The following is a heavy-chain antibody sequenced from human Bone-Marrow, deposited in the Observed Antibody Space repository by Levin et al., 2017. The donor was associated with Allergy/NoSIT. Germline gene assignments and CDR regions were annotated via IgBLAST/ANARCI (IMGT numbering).Heavy chain of an antibody. CDR2: ISASGGST. Sequence: GGSLRLSCAASGFTFNSYAMSWVRQVPGKGLEWVSVISASGGSTYYADSVKGRFTISRDNSKNTLFLQMYSLRAEDTAVYYCAKGSGLPPATEFDHWGQGTLVTVSS. J-gene: IGHJ4*02. CDR1: GFTFNSYA. CDR3: AKGSGLPPATEFDH. D-gene: IGHD2-2*01. V-gene: IGHV3-23*01.